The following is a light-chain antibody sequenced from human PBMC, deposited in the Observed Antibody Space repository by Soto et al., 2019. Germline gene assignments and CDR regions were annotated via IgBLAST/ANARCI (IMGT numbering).Light chain of an antibody. CDR1: ESIDNW. V-gene: IGKV1-5*01. CDR2: AAS. Sequence: DIQMTQSPSTLSASVGDTVTITCRESESIDNWLAWYQQKPGNAPKLLIFAASTLVRGVTSRFSGRGSGTEFTLTISSLQADDYATFYCQQYHTDWTFGQGTKVDIK. J-gene: IGKJ1*01. CDR3: QQYHTDWT.